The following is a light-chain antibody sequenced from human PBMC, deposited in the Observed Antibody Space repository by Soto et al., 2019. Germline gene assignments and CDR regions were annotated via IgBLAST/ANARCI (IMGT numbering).Light chain of an antibody. J-gene: IGKJ1*01. CDR2: AAS. Sequence: DSQRTQSPSSLSASVGDRVTITCRASQSISSYLNWYQQKPGKVPKLLIYAASSLQSGVPSRFSGSGSGTDFTLTISSLQPEDFATYYCQQSYSTPRTFGQGTKVDIK. CDR1: QSISSY. V-gene: IGKV1-39*01. CDR3: QQSYSTPRT.